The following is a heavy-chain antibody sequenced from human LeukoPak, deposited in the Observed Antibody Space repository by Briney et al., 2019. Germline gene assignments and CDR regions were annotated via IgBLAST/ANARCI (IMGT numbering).Heavy chain of an antibody. J-gene: IGHJ4*02. CDR1: GFTFSNYY. Sequence: PGGSLRLSCAASGFTFSNYYMHWVRQAPGKGLVWVSRITGDESSTTYADSVKGRFTISRDNAKNTLYLQMDSLTAEDTALYYCAKDGLYFDGSTHIYYFDSWGQGTLVAVSS. CDR3: AKDGLYFDGSTHIYYFDS. D-gene: IGHD3-9*01. CDR2: ITGDESST. V-gene: IGHV3-74*01.